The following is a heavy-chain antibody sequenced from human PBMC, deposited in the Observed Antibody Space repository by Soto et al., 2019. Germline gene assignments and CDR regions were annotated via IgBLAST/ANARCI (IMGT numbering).Heavy chain of an antibody. J-gene: IGHJ4*02. V-gene: IGHV4-30-2*01. CDR2: IFPSGTT. CDR3: ARSREFDY. Sequence: SETLSLTCGVSGGSLSGATYSWNWIWQTPGKGLEWIGYIFPSGTTYYNPSLRSRVTISIDVSKNQFSLSLRSLTAADTAVYYCARSREFDYWSQGTLVTVSS. CDR1: GGSLSGATYS.